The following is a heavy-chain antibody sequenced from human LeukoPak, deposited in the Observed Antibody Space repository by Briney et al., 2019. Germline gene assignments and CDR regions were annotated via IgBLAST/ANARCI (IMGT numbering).Heavy chain of an antibody. J-gene: IGHJ3*02. V-gene: IGHV1-69*04. CDR3: ARKSGSSSWWDAFDI. CDR1: GGTFSSYA. Sequence: ASVKVSCKASGGTFSSYAISWVRQAPGQGLEWMGRIIPILGIANYAQKFQGRVTITADESTSTAYMELSSLRSEDTAVYYCARKSGSSSWWDAFDIWGQGTMVTVSS. CDR2: IIPILGIA. D-gene: IGHD6-13*01.